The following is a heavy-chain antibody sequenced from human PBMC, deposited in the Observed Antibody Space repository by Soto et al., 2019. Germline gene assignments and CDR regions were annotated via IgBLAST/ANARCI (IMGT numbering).Heavy chain of an antibody. CDR2: ISATGTT. CDR1: CDSMSTYY. J-gene: IGHJ3*01. V-gene: IGHV4-4*07. D-gene: IGHD3-16*01. CDR3: ARDQSGAAYF. Sequence: SETLSLTCTVSCDSMSTYYWNWIRQSSEKGLEWIGRISATGTTTYIPSLKSRITLSVDTSKNEFSLNLKFVTAAGTAVYFCARDQSGAAYFWGQGTMVTVS.